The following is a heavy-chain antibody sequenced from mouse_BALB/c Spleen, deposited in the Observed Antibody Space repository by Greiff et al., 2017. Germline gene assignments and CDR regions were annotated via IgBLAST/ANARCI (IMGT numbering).Heavy chain of an antibody. D-gene: IGHD2-1*01. CDR2: INPYNGDT. J-gene: IGHJ4*01. CDR3: ARKGYYGNCEDAMDY. Sequence: DVKLQESGPELVKPGASVKISCKASGYSFTGYFMNWVKQSHGKSLEWIGRINPYNGDTFYNQKFKGKATLTVDKSSSTAHMQLSSLTSEDSAVYYCARKGYYGNCEDAMDYWGQGTSVTVSS. CDR1: GYSFTGYF. V-gene: IGHV1-20*01.